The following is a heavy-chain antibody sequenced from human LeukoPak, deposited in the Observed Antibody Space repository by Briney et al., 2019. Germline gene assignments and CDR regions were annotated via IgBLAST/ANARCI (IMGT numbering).Heavy chain of an antibody. CDR1: GFTFSSYG. CDR2: IRYDGSNK. J-gene: IGHJ4*02. V-gene: IGHV3-30*02. D-gene: IGHD1-7*01. Sequence: GGSLRLSCAASGFTFSSYGMHWVRQAPGKGLEWVAFIRYDGSNKYYADSVKGRFTISRDNSKNTLYLQMNGLRAEDTAVYYCAKDRWNYNPRHFDYWGQGTLVTVSS. CDR3: AKDRWNYNPRHFDY.